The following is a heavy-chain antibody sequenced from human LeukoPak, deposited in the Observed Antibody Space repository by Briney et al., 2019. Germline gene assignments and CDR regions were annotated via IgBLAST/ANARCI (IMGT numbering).Heavy chain of an antibody. Sequence: SETLSLTCTVSGGSISSSSYYWGWIRQPPGKGLEWIGSIYYSGSTYYNPSLKSRVTISVDTSKNQFSLKLSSVTAADTAVYYCARHSCSGGSCYGRGSQDYWGQGTLVTVSS. CDR3: ARHSCSGGSCYGRGSQDY. V-gene: IGHV4-39*01. CDR1: GGSISSSSYY. D-gene: IGHD2-15*01. CDR2: IYYSGST. J-gene: IGHJ4*02.